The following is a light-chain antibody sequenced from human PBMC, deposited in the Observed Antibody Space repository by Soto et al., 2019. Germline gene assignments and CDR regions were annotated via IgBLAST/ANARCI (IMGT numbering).Light chain of an antibody. CDR2: DAS. V-gene: IGKV3-11*01. CDR1: HNVDMY. Sequence: EVVFRQSPDIVSLSPGERDTLSCGTSHNVDMYEAWYQQKPGQAPRLLIYDASNRVTGIPTRFSGSGSGTDFTLTISSLEPEDFAVYYCQQRKHWPPLTFGGGTKVEIK. CDR3: QQRKHWPPLT. J-gene: IGKJ4*01.